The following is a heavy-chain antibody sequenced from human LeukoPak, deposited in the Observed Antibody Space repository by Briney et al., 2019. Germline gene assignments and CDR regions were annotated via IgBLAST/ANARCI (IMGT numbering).Heavy chain of an antibody. D-gene: IGHD5-24*01. V-gene: IGHV4-34*01. Sequence: SETLSLTCGVGGGSFSGYYWSWLRQPPGKGLEWVGEINHSGSTNYNPSLKSRVTISVDTSKNQFSLKLSSVTAADTAVYYCARGQKWLRMANYYYYGMDVWGQGTTVTVSS. CDR2: INHSGST. CDR1: GGSFSGYY. J-gene: IGHJ6*02. CDR3: ARGQKWLRMANYYYYGMDV.